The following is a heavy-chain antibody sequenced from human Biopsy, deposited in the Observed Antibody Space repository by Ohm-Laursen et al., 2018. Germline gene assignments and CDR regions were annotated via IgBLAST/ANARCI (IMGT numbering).Heavy chain of an antibody. V-gene: IGHV1-2*02. CDR3: ARDIMNRIAGLVARSDVFDV. CDR2: INAKTGDT. D-gene: IGHD3-16*01. CDR1: GYTFTGYH. Sequence: GASVKVSCKASGYTFTGYHVHWVRQAPGQGLEWMGWINAKTGDTNYAQKFQGRVTMTTDTSTSTVYLELRRLISDDTAVYYCARDIMNRIAGLVARSDVFDVWGRGSPVTVSS. J-gene: IGHJ2*01.